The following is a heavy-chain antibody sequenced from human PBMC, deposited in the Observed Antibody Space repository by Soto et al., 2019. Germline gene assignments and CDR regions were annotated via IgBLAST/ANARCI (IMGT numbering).Heavy chain of an antibody. Sequence: QITLKESGPTLVKPTQTLTLTFTFSGFSLSTSGVGVGWILQPPGKALEWLALIYWDDDKRYSPSLTSRITITKDTSKNQVVLTMTNMDPNDTATYYCAHVLVVVANYGLDVWGQGTTVTVSS. CDR3: AHVLVVVANYGLDV. CDR1: GFSLSTSGVG. J-gene: IGHJ6*02. V-gene: IGHV2-5*02. D-gene: IGHD2-15*01. CDR2: IYWDDDK.